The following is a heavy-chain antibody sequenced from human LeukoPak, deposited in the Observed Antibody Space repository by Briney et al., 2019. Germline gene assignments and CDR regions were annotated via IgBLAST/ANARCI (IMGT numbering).Heavy chain of an antibody. V-gene: IGHV3-33*01. J-gene: IGHJ4*02. CDR2: IWYDGSNK. CDR3: VRDKAVAGTFDY. CDR1: GFTFSSYV. Sequence: GGSLRLSCAASGFTFSSYVMHWVRQAPGKGLEWGSDIWYDGSNKYYADSVKGRFTISRDNSKNTLYLQMNSLRAEDTAVYYCVRDKAVAGTFDYWGQGTLVTVSS. D-gene: IGHD6-19*01.